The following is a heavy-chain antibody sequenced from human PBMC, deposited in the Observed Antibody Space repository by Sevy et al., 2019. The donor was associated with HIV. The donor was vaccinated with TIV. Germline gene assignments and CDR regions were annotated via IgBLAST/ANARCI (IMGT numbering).Heavy chain of an antibody. CDR2: ISGSGFST. Sequence: GGSLRLSCAASGFTFNNYAMNWVRQAPGKGLEWVSAISGSGFSTYYADSVKGRFTFSRDNSKNTLYLQMNSLRAEDTALYYCAKDGLHSGDFEYFQDWGQGTLVTVSS. CDR3: AKDGLHSGDFEYFQD. J-gene: IGHJ1*01. D-gene: IGHD2-21*02. V-gene: IGHV3-23*01. CDR1: GFTFNNYA.